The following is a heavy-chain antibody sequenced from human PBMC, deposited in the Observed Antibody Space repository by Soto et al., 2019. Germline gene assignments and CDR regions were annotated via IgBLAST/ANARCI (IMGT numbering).Heavy chain of an antibody. Sequence: PGESLNISCRGSGYSFINYWVGWVRQMPGKGLEWMGIIYPGDSETKYSPSFQGQVTISADKSISTAYLQWSRLKASDTAMYYCARQGSYYDSKSFGYWGQGTLVTVSS. V-gene: IGHV5-51*01. CDR3: ARQGSYYDSKSFGY. J-gene: IGHJ4*02. D-gene: IGHD3-22*01. CDR1: GYSFINYW. CDR2: IYPGDSET.